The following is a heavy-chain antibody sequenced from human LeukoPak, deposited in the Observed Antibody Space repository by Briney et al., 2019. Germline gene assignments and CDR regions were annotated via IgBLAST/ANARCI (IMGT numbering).Heavy chain of an antibody. CDR2: IYTSGST. J-gene: IGHJ3*02. D-gene: IGHD6-13*01. CDR3: ARHSGHSSTNDAFDI. Sequence: SETLSLTCTVSGGSISSGSYYWSWIRQPAGKGLEWIGRIYTSGSTNYNPSLKSRVTISVDMSKNQFSLKLTSVTAADTAVYYCARHSGHSSTNDAFDIWGQGTMVIVSS. CDR1: GGSISSGSYY. V-gene: IGHV4-61*02.